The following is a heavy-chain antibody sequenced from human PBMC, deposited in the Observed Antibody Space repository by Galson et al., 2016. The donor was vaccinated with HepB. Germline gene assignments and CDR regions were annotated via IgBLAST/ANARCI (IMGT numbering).Heavy chain of an antibody. CDR2: ISGGGVST. J-gene: IGHJ4*02. CDR3: ARDIGDCSSGTCYSDYLDY. V-gene: IGHV3-23*01. CDR1: GFTFSSYA. Sequence: SLRLSCAASGFTFSSYAMNWVRQAPGKGLQWVSGISGGGVSTHYADSVKGRFTISRDNSKNTLFLQMSSLRAEDSAVYYCARDIGDCSSGTCYSDYLDYWGQGTLVAVSS. D-gene: IGHD2-15*01.